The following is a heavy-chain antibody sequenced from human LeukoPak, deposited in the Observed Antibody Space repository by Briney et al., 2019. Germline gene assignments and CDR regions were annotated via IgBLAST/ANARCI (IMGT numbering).Heavy chain of an antibody. CDR3: LSFRSGFWY. V-gene: IGHV3-15*01. Sequence: GGSLRLSCAASGFTFSDAWMNWVRQAPGKGPEWVGRIKSKTAGGTADYAAPVQGRFTISRDDSKNTVFLLMNNLKTEDTAVYYCLSFRSGFWYWGQGALVTVSS. D-gene: IGHD5-12*01. J-gene: IGHJ4*02. CDR2: IKSKTAGGTA. CDR1: GFTFSDAW.